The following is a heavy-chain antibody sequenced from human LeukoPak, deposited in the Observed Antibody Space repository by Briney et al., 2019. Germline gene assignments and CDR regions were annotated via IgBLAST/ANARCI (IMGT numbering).Heavy chain of an antibody. V-gene: IGHV3-9*01. CDR3: AKEGNYDSSGYYFPYFDY. CDR1: GFTFSSYG. D-gene: IGHD3-22*01. CDR2: ISWNSGSI. J-gene: IGHJ4*02. Sequence: GGSLRLSCAASGFTFSSYGMHWVRQAPGKGLEWVSGISWNSGSIGYADSVKGRFTISRDNAKNSLYLQMNSLRAEDTALYCCAKEGNYDSSGYYFPYFDYWGQGTLVTVSS.